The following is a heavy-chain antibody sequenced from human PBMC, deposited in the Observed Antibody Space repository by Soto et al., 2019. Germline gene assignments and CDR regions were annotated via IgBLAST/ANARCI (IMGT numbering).Heavy chain of an antibody. V-gene: IGHV5-51*01. CDR3: ARFIAAAGTSRYYYYYYGMDV. CDR1: GYSFTSFW. J-gene: IGHJ6*02. D-gene: IGHD6-13*01. CDR2: IYPGDSDT. Sequence: GESLKISCKGSGYSFTSFWIGWVRQMPGKGLEWMGIIYPGDSDTRYSPSFQGQVTISADKSISTAYLQWSSLKASDTAMYYCARFIAAAGTSRYYYYYYGMDVWGQGTTVTVSS.